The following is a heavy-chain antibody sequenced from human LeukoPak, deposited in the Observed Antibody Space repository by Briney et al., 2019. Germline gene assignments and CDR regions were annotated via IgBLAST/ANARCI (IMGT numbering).Heavy chain of an antibody. CDR2: ISYVGTT. D-gene: IGHD3-9*01. J-gene: IGHJ5*01. V-gene: IGHV4-39*01. CDR3: ARHPTGYPNWFDS. CDR1: GGSITTIPYN. Sequence: PSETLSVTCTVSGGSITTIPYNWGWIRPPPGKGLEWIGTISYVGTTYYEPSLKSRVTMSIDTSKNQFSLNLNSATAADTAVYYCARHPTGYPNWFDSWGQGTLVIVSS.